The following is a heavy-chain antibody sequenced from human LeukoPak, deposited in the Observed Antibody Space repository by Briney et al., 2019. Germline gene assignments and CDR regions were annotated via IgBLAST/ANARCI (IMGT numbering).Heavy chain of an antibody. CDR3: ASLRERSYYARGFDY. CDR2: IYHSGST. V-gene: IGHV4-38-2*02. Sequence: SETLSLTCTVSGYSISSGFYWGWIRQPPGKGLECIGSIYHSGSTYYNPSLKSRVTISVDTSKNQFSLKLSSVTAADTAVYYCASLRERSYYARGFDYWGQGILVTVSS. J-gene: IGHJ4*02. D-gene: IGHD3-3*01. CDR1: GYSISSGFY.